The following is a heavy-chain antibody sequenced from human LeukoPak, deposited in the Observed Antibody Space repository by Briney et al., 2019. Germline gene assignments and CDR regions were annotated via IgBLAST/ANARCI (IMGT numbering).Heavy chain of an antibody. Sequence: GSLRLSCTASGFTFGDYAMSWFRQAPGKGLEWVGFIRSKAYGGTTEYAASVKGRFTISRDDSKSIAYLQMNSLKTEDTAVYYCTRNPTVTTPDYWGQGTLVTVSS. D-gene: IGHD4-17*01. CDR1: GFTFGDYA. CDR2: IRSKAYGGTT. CDR3: TRNPTVTTPDY. V-gene: IGHV3-49*03. J-gene: IGHJ4*02.